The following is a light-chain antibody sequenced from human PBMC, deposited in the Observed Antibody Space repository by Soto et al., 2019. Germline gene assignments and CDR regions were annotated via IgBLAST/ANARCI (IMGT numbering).Light chain of an antibody. V-gene: IGKV3-11*01. Sequence: EIVLTQSPATLSLSPGERATLSCSASQSVSSYLAWYQQKPGQAPRLLIYDASNRAAGIPARFSGSGSGTDFTLTISSLEPEDFAVYYGQQRSNWPYTFGQGTKLEIK. J-gene: IGKJ2*01. CDR1: QSVSSY. CDR3: QQRSNWPYT. CDR2: DAS.